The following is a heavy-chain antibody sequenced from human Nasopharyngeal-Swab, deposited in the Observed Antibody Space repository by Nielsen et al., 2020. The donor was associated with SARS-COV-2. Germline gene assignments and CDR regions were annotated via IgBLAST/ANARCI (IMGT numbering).Heavy chain of an antibody. D-gene: IGHD6-13*01. Sequence: VRQAPGKGLEWVSYFSSSSSTIYYTDSVKGRFTISRDNAKNSLYLQMNSLRAEDTAVYYCARDLNPSYSRAFDYWGRGTLVPSPQ. CDR2: FSSSSSTI. J-gene: IGHJ4*02. CDR3: ARDLNPSYSRAFDY. V-gene: IGHV3-48*04.